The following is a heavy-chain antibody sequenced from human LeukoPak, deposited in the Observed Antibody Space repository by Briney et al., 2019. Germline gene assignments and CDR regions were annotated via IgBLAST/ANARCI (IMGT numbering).Heavy chain of an antibody. Sequence: PGRSLRLSCAASGFTFRSYPMHWVRQAPGKGLEWVAVISHDGSNEYHADSVKGRFTISRDNSKNTVYLQVNSLRAEDTAVYYCARDSDDSGDFALDFWGPGTLVTVSS. J-gene: IGHJ4*02. V-gene: IGHV3-30-3*01. D-gene: IGHD4-17*01. CDR3: ARDSDDSGDFALDF. CDR1: GFTFRSYP. CDR2: ISHDGSNE.